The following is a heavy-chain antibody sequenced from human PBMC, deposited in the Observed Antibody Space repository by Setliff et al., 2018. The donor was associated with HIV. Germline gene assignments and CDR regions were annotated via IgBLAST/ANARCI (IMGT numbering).Heavy chain of an antibody. CDR1: GYTLTELS. D-gene: IGHD6-13*01. V-gene: IGHV1-24*01. CDR3: ARDFSGQQLVGGWFDP. CDR2: FDPEDGET. J-gene: IGHJ5*02. Sequence: GASVKVSCKISGYTLTELSIHWVRQAPGKGLEWMANFDPEDGETFYAQKFQGRLTMTEDTSTDTAYMELSSLRSDDTAMYYCARDFSGQQLVGGWFDPWGQGTLVTSPQ.